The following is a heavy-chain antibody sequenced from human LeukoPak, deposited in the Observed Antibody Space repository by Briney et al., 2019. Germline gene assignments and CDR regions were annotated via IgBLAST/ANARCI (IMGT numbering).Heavy chain of an antibody. V-gene: IGHV4-34*01. CDR2: INHSGST. J-gene: IGHJ1*01. Sequence: SETLSLTCAVYGGSFSGYYWSWIRQPPGKGLEWIGEINHSGSTNYNPSLKSRVTISVDTSKNQFSLKLSSVIAAGTAVYYCARVGITIFGVVNTAEYFQHWGQGTLVTASS. D-gene: IGHD3-3*01. CDR3: ARVGITIFGVVNTAEYFQH. CDR1: GGSFSGYY.